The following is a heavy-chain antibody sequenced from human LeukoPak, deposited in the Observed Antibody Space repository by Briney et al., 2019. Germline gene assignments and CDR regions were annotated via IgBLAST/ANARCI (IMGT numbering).Heavy chain of an antibody. CDR1: GFTFSSYG. V-gene: IGHV3-30*02. Sequence: GGSLRLSCAASGFTFSSYGMHWVRQAPGKGLEWVAFIRYDGSNKYYADSVKGRFTISRDNSKNTLYLQMNSLRAEDTAVYYCARDPADYYDSSGYRVGAFDIWGQGTMVTVSS. D-gene: IGHD3-22*01. CDR3: ARDPADYYDSSGYRVGAFDI. CDR2: IRYDGSNK. J-gene: IGHJ3*02.